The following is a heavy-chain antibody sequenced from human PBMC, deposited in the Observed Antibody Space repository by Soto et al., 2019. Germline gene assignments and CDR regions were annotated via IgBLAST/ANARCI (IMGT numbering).Heavy chain of an antibody. Sequence: QVQLVQSGAEVKKPGASVKVSCKASGYTFTSYGISWVRQAPGQGLEWMGWISAYNGNTNYPQKLQGRVTMTPDTPTSTADMELRSLRSDDTAVYYCARGWNYAGSFDYWGQGALVTVTS. J-gene: IGHJ4*02. V-gene: IGHV1-18*01. CDR1: GYTFTSYG. D-gene: IGHD1-7*01. CDR2: ISAYNGNT. CDR3: ARGWNYAGSFDY.